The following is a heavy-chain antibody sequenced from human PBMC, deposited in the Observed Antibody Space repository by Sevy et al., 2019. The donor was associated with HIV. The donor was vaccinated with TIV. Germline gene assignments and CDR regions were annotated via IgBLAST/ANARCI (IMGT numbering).Heavy chain of an antibody. Sequence: GGSLRLSCAASGFTFTYTWMNWVRQAPGKGLEGVSVIHSDDTTYHADSVKDRFTISRDNFKNTLYLHMSSLRAEDTAVYYCARGKSGYGYALNYWGQGTLVTVSS. CDR2: IHSDDTT. V-gene: IGHV3-66*01. CDR1: GFTFTYTW. D-gene: IGHD5-18*01. J-gene: IGHJ4*02. CDR3: ARGKSGYGYALNY.